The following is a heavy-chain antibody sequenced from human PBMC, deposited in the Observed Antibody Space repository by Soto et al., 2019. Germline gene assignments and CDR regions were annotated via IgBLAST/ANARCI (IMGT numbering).Heavy chain of an antibody. CDR1: GNSLSSTNYH. J-gene: IGHJ4*02. Sequence: PSETLSLTCTVSGNSLSSTNYHWGWIRQTPWKDLQWIASMFYTGNTYYNPSLQSRATISADTSKNQFSLRLTSVTAADTAVYFCARPFVPRGSDYIGSDYRWTIDSWGKGTRFTFPS. D-gene: IGHD3-10*01. V-gene: IGHV4-39*01. CDR2: MFYTGNT. CDR3: ARPFVPRGSDYIGSDYRWTIDS.